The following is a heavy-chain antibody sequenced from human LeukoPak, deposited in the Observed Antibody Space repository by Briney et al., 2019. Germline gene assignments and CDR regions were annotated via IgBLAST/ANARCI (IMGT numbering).Heavy chain of an antibody. V-gene: IGHV3-48*02. CDR2: ISSGVISSGGDPI. CDR3: ARWLGGSFFDS. J-gene: IGHJ4*02. D-gene: IGHD2-15*01. CDR1: GFTFTNYA. Sequence: PGGSLRLSCAASGFTFTNYAMNWVRQPPGKGLEWISYISSGVISSGGDPIHYADSVRGRFTISRDNAKNSLYLQMDSLRDDDTAVDFCARWLGGSFFDSWGQGTLVTVSS.